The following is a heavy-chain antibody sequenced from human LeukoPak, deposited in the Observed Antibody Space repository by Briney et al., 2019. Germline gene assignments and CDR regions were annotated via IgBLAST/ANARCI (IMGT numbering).Heavy chain of an antibody. D-gene: IGHD4-17*01. CDR2: ISAYNGNT. V-gene: IGHV1-18*01. Sequence: GASVKVSCKASGYTFTSYGISWVRQAPGQGLEWMGWISAYNGNTNYAQKLQGRVTMTTDTSTSTAYMELRSLRSDDTAVYYCARDAIITVTTGFAFDYWGQGTLVTVSS. CDR1: GYTFTSYG. CDR3: ARDAIITVTTGFAFDY. J-gene: IGHJ4*02.